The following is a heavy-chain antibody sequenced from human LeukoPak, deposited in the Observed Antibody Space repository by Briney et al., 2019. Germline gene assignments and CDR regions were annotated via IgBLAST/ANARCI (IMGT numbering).Heavy chain of an antibody. CDR1: GDSISGYS. CDR3: ARVSPVTVAGFDF. J-gene: IGHJ4*02. V-gene: IGHV4-4*07. Sequence: SETLSLTCTVSGDSISGYSWNWIRQPAGKGLEWIGRIYVSGSTNYNPSLKGRVIMSVDTSKNQFSLKLTSVTAADTAVYYCARVSPVTVAGFDFWGQGTLVTVSS. CDR2: IYVSGST. D-gene: IGHD6-19*01.